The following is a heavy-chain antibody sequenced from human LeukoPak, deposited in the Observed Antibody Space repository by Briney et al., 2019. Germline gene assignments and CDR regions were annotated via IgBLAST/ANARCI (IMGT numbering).Heavy chain of an antibody. CDR2: ISSSSSYI. V-gene: IGHV3-21*01. D-gene: IGHD6-13*01. Sequence: PGGSLRLSCAASGFTFSSYSMNWVRQAPGKGLEWVSSISSSSSYIYYADSVKGRFTITRDNAKNSLYLQMNSLRAEDTAVYYCARVGALAAAPFDYWGQGTLVTVSS. CDR1: GFTFSSYS. CDR3: ARVGALAAAPFDY. J-gene: IGHJ4*02.